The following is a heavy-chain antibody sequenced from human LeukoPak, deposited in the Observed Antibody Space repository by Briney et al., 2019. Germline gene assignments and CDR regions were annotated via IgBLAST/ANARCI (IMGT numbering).Heavy chain of an antibody. V-gene: IGHV4-30-4*08. J-gene: IGHJ4*02. CDR1: GGSISSGDYY. D-gene: IGHD3-16*02. Sequence: PSQTLSLTCTVSGGSISSGDYYWSWIRQPPGKGLEWIGYIYYSGSTYYNPSLKSRVTISVDTSKNQFSLKLSSVTAADTAVYYCARAPKAYDYVWGSYRTHLDYWGQGTLVTVSS. CDR2: IYYSGST. CDR3: ARAPKAYDYVWGSYRTHLDY.